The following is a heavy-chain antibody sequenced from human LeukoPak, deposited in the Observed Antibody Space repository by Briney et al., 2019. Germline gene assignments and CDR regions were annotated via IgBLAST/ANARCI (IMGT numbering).Heavy chain of an antibody. CDR2: IYASGGAT. D-gene: IGHD6-19*01. J-gene: IGHJ5*02. CDR3: AKGSGSGWYGWFAP. V-gene: IGHV3-23*01. CDR1: GFSFSSYA. Sequence: GGSLRLSCVASGFSFSSYAMYWVRQAPEGGLEWVSCIYASGGATYYADSVRGRFTISRDSAKNTFYRQMNSLRAQDTVVYSCAKGSGSGWYGWFAPWGQEALVTVSS.